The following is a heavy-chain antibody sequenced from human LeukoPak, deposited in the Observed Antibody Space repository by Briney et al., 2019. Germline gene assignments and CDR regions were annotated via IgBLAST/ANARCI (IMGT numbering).Heavy chain of an antibody. V-gene: IGHV1-69*05. D-gene: IGHD3-10*01. J-gene: IGHJ4*02. CDR1: GGTFSSYA. CDR2: IIPIFGTA. Sequence: SVKVSCKASGGTFSSYAISWVRQAPGQGLEWMGRIIPIFGTANFAQKFQGRVTITTDESTSTAYMELSSLRSEDTAVYYCARDPYGLGSRPIDYWAREPWSPSPQ. CDR3: ARDPYGLGSRPIDY.